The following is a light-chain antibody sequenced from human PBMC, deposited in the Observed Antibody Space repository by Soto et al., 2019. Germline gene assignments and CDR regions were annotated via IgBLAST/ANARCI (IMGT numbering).Light chain of an antibody. CDR1: ETISNY. J-gene: IGKJ4*01. CDR3: QQTYSAPLT. Sequence: DIQMTQSPSSLPASVGDRVTITCRANETISNYLNWYQQKPGKVPKRLVYATSTLGSGVPSRFSGSGSGTDFSLTINSLQPEDFATYYCQQTYSAPLTFGGGTKVDIK. V-gene: IGKV1-39*01. CDR2: ATS.